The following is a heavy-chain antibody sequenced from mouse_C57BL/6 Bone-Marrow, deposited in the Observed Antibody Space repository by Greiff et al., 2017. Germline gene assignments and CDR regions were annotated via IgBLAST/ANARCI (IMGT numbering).Heavy chain of an antibody. J-gene: IGHJ4*01. Sequence: VQLQQSGTVLARPGASVKMSCKTSGYTFTSYWMHWVKQRPGQGLEWIGAIYPGNSDTSYNQKFKGKAKLTAVTSASTAYMELSSLTNEDSAVYYCTRSGPSTTVVAPMDYWGQGTSVTVSS. CDR2: IYPGNSDT. CDR1: GYTFTSYW. V-gene: IGHV1-5*01. CDR3: TRSGPSTTVVAPMDY. D-gene: IGHD1-1*01.